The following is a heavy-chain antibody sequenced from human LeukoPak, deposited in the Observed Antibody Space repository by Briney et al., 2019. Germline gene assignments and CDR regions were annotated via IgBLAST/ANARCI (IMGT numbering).Heavy chain of an antibody. CDR2: IIPILGIA. D-gene: IGHD4-17*01. V-gene: IGHV1-69*04. CDR1: GGTFSSYA. CDR3: ARDSDYEYAFDI. Sequence: GSSVKVSCKASGGTFSSYAISWMRQAPGQGLEWMGRIIPILGIANYAQKFQGRVTITADKSTSTAYMELSSLRSEDTAVYYCARDSDYEYAFDIWGQGTMVTVSS. J-gene: IGHJ3*02.